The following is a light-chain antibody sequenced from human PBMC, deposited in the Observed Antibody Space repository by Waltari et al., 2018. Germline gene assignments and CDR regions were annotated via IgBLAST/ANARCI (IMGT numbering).Light chain of an antibody. CDR1: QSVNNY. J-gene: IGKJ2*01. Sequence: DIQMTQSPSSLSASVGDRVTITCRASQSVNNYLHWYQQKAGKAPKLLIYGASSLHSGVPSRVSGGGSGTDFTLTISGLQAEDFATYYCEQGYVTPRTFGQGTKL. CDR3: EQGYVTPRT. V-gene: IGKV1-39*01. CDR2: GAS.